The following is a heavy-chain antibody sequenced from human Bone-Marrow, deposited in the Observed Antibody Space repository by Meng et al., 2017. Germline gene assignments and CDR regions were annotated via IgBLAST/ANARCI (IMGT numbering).Heavy chain of an antibody. D-gene: IGHD4-17*01. V-gene: IGHV4-31*03. CDR1: GGSISSGNHD. CDR2: IYYSGST. Sequence: QLQGAGPGLVKPSQTLSPTCTVSGGSISSGNHDWSWIRQHPGKGLEYIGYIYYSGSTYYNPSLKSRVIISVDTSKNQFSLRLNSVTAADTAVYYCASLYGDSSVWYLDLWGRGTLVTVSS. J-gene: IGHJ2*01. CDR3: ASLYGDSSVWYLDL.